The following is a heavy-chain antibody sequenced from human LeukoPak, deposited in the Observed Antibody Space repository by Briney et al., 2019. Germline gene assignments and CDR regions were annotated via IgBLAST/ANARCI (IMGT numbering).Heavy chain of an antibody. Sequence: GSMRLSCAASGFTFSSYWMHWVRQAPGKGLVWVSRINSDGSSTSYADSVKGRFTISRDNAKSTVYLQMNSLRAEDTAVYYCARSLGSSGYQDYWGQGTLVTVSS. D-gene: IGHD3-22*01. CDR3: ARSLGSSGYQDY. J-gene: IGHJ4*02. CDR1: GFTFSSYW. V-gene: IGHV3-74*01. CDR2: INSDGSST.